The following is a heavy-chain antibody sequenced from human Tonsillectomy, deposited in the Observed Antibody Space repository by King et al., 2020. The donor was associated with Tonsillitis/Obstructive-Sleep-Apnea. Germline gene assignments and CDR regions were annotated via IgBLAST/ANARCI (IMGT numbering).Heavy chain of an antibody. Sequence: VQLVESGGGVVQPGRSLRLSCAASGFTFSRYGMHWVRQAPGKGLEWVAVISYDGSHKYYGDSVKGRFTISRDNSKNTLYLQMNSLRAEDTGVYYCAKAVWGYCSSTSCYPAFDSWGQGTKVTAPS. V-gene: IGHV3-30*18. CDR2: ISYDGSHK. J-gene: IGHJ3*02. CDR1: GFTFSRYG. D-gene: IGHD2-2*01. CDR3: AKAVWGYCSSTSCYPAFDS.